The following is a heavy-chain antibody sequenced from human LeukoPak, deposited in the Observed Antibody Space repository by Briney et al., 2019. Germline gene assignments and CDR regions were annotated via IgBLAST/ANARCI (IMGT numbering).Heavy chain of an antibody. J-gene: IGHJ4*02. Sequence: LSLTCAVYGGSFSGYYWSWIRQPPGKGLEWVSSINTGSTYINYADSVKGRFTISRDNAKNSLYLQMNSLRAEDTAVYYCARDFYCDNGECFDNWGQGTLVTVSS. CDR1: GGSFSGYY. D-gene: IGHD2-8*01. CDR2: INTGSTYI. V-gene: IGHV3-11*06. CDR3: ARDFYCDNGECFDN.